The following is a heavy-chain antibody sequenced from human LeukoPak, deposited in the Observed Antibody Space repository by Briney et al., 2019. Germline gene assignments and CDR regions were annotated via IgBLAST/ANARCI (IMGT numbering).Heavy chain of an antibody. CDR3: ARRRNIAAAGTSVNWFDP. CDR2: IYPGDSDT. Sequence: GESLKISCKGSGYSFTSYWIGWVRQMPGKGLEWMGIIYPGDSDTRYSPSFQGQVTISADKSISPAYLQWSSLKASDTAMYYCARRRNIAAAGTSVNWFDPWGQGTLVTVSS. J-gene: IGHJ5*02. V-gene: IGHV5-51*01. CDR1: GYSFTSYW. D-gene: IGHD6-13*01.